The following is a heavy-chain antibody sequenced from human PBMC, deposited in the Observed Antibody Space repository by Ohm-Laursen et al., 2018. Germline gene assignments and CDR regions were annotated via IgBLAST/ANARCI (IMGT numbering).Heavy chain of an antibody. CDR3: ARGFSGWWGRIDY. CDR2: INHSRST. J-gene: IGHJ4*02. V-gene: IGHV4-34*01. CDR1: GYSINSGYY. Sequence: SDTLSLTCAVSGYSINSGYYWNWIRQPPGKGLEWIGEINHSRSTKYNSSFKSRVTISVDTSKNQFSLKLSSVTAADTAVYYCARGFSGWWGRIDYWGQGILVTVSS. D-gene: IGHD6-19*01.